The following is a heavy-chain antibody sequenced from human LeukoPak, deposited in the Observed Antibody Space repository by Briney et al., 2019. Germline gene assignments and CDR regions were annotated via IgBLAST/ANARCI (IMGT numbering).Heavy chain of an antibody. V-gene: IGHV1-2*02. CDR3: ARVGRDSSGYYRYYYYYYMDV. CDR1: GYTFTGYY. D-gene: IGHD3-22*01. J-gene: IGHJ6*03. Sequence: ASVKVSCKASGYTFTGYYMHWVRQAPGQGLEWMGWNNPNSGGTNYAQKFQGRVTMTRDTSISTAYMELSRLRSDDTAVYYCARVGRDSSGYYRYYYYYYMDVWGKGPRSPSP. CDR2: NNPNSGGT.